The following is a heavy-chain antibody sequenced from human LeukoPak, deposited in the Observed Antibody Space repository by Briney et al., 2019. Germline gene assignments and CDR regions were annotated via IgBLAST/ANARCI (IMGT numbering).Heavy chain of an antibody. V-gene: IGHV3-30-3*01. CDR2: ISYDGSNK. CDR3: ARDRSVYDSSGYYFDS. Sequence: GGSLRLSCVASGFTSSNYAMHWVRQAPGKGLGWVAIISYDGSNKYYADSVKGRFTISRDNSKNTLYLQMNSLRAEDTALYYCARDRSVYDSSGYYFDSWGQGTLVTVSS. J-gene: IGHJ4*02. D-gene: IGHD3-22*01. CDR1: GFTSSNYA.